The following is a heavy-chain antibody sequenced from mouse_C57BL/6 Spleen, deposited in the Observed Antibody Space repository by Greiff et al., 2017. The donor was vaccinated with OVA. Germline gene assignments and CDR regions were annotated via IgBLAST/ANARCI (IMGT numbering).Heavy chain of an antibody. J-gene: IGHJ4*01. CDR3: ARRDGYQYYYAMDY. Sequence: EVKVEESGGGLVKPGGSLKLSCAASGFTFSDYGMHWVRQAPEKGLEWVAYISSGSSTIYYADTVKGRFTISRDNAKNTLFLQMTSLRSEDTAMYYCARRDGYQYYYAMDYWGQGTSVTVSS. D-gene: IGHD2-3*01. CDR2: ISSGSSTI. CDR1: GFTFSDYG. V-gene: IGHV5-17*01.